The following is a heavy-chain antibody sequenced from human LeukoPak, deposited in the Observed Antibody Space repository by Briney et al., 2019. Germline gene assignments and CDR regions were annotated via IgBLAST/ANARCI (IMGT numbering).Heavy chain of an antibody. CDR2: ISGSGGST. CDR3: AKDVMNSGSWGDY. CDR1: GFTFSSYA. V-gene: IGHV3-23*01. Sequence: PGASLRLSCAASGFTFSSYAMSWVRQAPGKGLEWVSAISGSGGSTYYADSVKGRFTISRDNSKNTLYLQMNSLRAEDTAVYYCAKDVMNSGSWGDYWGQETLVTVSS. J-gene: IGHJ4*02. D-gene: IGHD1-26*01.